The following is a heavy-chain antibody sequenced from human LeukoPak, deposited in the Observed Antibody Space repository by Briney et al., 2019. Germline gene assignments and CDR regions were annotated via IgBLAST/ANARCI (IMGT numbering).Heavy chain of an antibody. CDR2: IYSGGST. Sequence: GGSLRLSCAASGFTVSSNYMSWVRQAPGKGLEWVSGIYSGGSTYYADSVKGPFTISRHNSKNTPYLQMNSLSAEATAVYYCAKDPTDDSSSGDYWGQGTLVTVSS. V-gene: IGHV3-53*04. J-gene: IGHJ4*02. CDR1: GFTVSSNY. CDR3: AKDPTDDSSSGDY. D-gene: IGHD6-6*01.